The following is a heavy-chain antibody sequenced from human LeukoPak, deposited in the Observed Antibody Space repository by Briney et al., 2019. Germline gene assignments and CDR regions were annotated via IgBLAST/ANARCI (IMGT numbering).Heavy chain of an antibody. Sequence: GGSLRLSRAASGLSSSSYAMNWVRQAPGKGLAWVSTINTSGGRTYYAESVKGRFSISRDNSKNTLYLQMTSLRAEDTAVYYCATETMQWELNDRQGYWGQGTLVTVSS. CDR3: ATETMQWELNDRQGY. J-gene: IGHJ4*02. CDR2: INTSGGRT. CDR1: GLSSSSYA. D-gene: IGHD1-26*01. V-gene: IGHV3-23*01.